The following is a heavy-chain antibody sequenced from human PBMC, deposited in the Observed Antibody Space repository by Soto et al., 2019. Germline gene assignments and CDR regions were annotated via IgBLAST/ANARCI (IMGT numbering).Heavy chain of an antibody. J-gene: IGHJ4*02. Sequence: QITLKESGPTLVKPTQTLTLTCTFSGFSLSTSGVGVGCIRQPPGKALEWLALIYWDDDKRYSPSLKSRLTITKDTSKNQVVLTMTNMDTVATAIYYCTRRRVPNFDYWVQGTLVTVSS. CDR1: GFSLSTSGVG. V-gene: IGHV2-5*02. CDR2: IYWDDDK. CDR3: TRRRVPNFDY. D-gene: IGHD3-3*01.